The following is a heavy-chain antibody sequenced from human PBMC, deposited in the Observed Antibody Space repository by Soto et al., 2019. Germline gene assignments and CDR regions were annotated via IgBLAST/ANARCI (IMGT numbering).Heavy chain of an antibody. V-gene: IGHV4-34*01. CDR3: ARGVGYFWSGYFHYYYGMDV. J-gene: IGHJ6*02. CDR2: INHSGST. CDR1: GGSFSGYY. Sequence: LSLTCAVYGGSFSGYYWSWIRQPPGKGLEWIGEINHSGSTNYNPSLKSRVTISVDTSKNQFSLKLSSVTAADTAVYYCARGVGYFWSGYFHYYYGMDVWGQGTTVTVSS. D-gene: IGHD3-3*01.